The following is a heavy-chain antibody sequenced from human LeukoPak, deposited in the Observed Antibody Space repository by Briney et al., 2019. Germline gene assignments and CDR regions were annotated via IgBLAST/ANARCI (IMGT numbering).Heavy chain of an antibody. CDR3: AKKGAFDSSGYYFDY. J-gene: IGHJ4*02. V-gene: IGHV3-23*01. D-gene: IGHD3-22*01. CDR2: ISGSGGTT. Sequence: GGSLRLSCAASGFTFSTYAMNWVRQAPGKGLEWVSGISGSGGTTYYADSVKGRFTISRDNSKNTLYLQMNSLRAEDTAVYYCAKKGAFDSSGYYFDYWGQGTLVTVSS. CDR1: GFTFSTYA.